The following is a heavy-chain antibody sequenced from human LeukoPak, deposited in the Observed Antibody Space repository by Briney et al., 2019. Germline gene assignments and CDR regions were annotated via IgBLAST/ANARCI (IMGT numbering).Heavy chain of an antibody. V-gene: IGHV3-7*01. J-gene: IGHJ4*02. Sequence: GGSLRLSCAASGFTFSSYWMSWVRQAPGKGLEWVANIKQDGSEKYYVDSVKGRFTISRDNAKNSLYLQMNSLRAEDTAMYYCARDASGYYYDSSGYFDYWGQGTLVTVSS. CDR3: ARDASGYYYDSSGYFDY. CDR1: GFTFSSYW. CDR2: IKQDGSEK. D-gene: IGHD3-22*01.